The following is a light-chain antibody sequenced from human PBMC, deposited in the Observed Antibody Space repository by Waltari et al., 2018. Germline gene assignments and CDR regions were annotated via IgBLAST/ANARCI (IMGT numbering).Light chain of an antibody. CDR3: QTWDSGIHV. V-gene: IGLV4-69*01. CDR2: LNNGGSH. Sequence: QLVLTQSPSASASLGASVKLTCTLSSGHSDYAAAWHQQQAEKGPRFLMKLNNGGSHAKGAGIPDRFPGSSYGAGPYLTLSSLQSADEADYSCQTWDSGIHVFGGGTTLTVL. CDR1: SGHSDYA. J-gene: IGLJ3*02.